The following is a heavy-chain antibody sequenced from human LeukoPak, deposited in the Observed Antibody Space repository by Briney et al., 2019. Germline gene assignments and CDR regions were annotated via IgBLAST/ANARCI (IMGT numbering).Heavy chain of an antibody. D-gene: IGHD3-10*01. CDR1: GGSISSY. V-gene: IGHV4-4*07. CDR2: IYGSGST. CDR3: ARDSGTTGEVRFDP. J-gene: IGHJ5*02. Sequence: SETLSLTCTVSGGSISSYWSWIRQPAGKGLEWIGRIYGSGSTNYNPSLKSRVTMSLDTSKNQFSLKLSSVTAADTAVYYCARDSGTTGEVRFDPWGQGTLVTVSS.